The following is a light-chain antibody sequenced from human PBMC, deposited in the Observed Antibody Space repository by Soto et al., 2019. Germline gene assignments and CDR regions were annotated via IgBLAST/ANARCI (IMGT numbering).Light chain of an antibody. CDR2: DAS. V-gene: IGKV1-27*01. CDR1: QSISSS. J-gene: IGKJ1*01. Sequence: DIQMTQSPSSLSASVGDRVTITCRASQSISSSLAWYQQKPGKGPKLLIYDASTLQCGVPSRFSGGGSGTHFTLTISSLQPEDVATYYCQKYNGDSVTFGQGTKVDIK. CDR3: QKYNGDSVT.